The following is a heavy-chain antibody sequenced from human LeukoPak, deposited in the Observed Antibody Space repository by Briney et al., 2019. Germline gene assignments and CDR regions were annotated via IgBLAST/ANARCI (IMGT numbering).Heavy chain of an antibody. J-gene: IGHJ4*02. CDR3: ARAFPYYDSSGYYDSKPFDY. CDR1: GGSISSSSYY. V-gene: IGHV4-39*07. D-gene: IGHD3-22*01. CDR2: IYYSGST. Sequence: SETLSLTCTVSGGSISSSSYYWGWIRQPPGKGLEWIGSIYYSGSTYYNPSLKSRVTISVDTSKNQFSLKLSSVTAADTAVYYCARAFPYYDSSGYYDSKPFDYWGQGTLVTVSS.